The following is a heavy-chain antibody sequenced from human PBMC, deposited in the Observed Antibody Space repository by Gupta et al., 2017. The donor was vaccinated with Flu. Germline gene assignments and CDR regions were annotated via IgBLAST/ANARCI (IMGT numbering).Heavy chain of an antibody. D-gene: IGHD7-27*01. CDR1: GFPFSSYA. CDR2: ISGSGVST. J-gene: IGHJ2*01. CDR3: AKSVTGYWYFDL. Sequence: EVQLLESGGGLVQPGGSLRLSCSASGFPFSSYAMNWVRQAPGKGLEWVSSISGSGVSTYYSDSVKGRFTISRDNSKNTLFLQMNSLRAEDTAVYYCAKSVTGYWYFDLWGRGTLVTVSS. V-gene: IGHV3-23*01.